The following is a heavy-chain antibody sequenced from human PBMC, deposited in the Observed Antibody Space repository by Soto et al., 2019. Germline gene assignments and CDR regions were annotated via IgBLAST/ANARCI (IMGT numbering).Heavy chain of an antibody. V-gene: IGHV4-59*01. Sequence: SETLSLTCTVSGVSISSYYWSWIRQPPGKGLEWIGYIYYSGSTNYNPSLKSRVTISVDTSKNQFSLKLSSVTAADTAVYYCARARYSRDWFDPWGQGTLVTVSS. CDR2: IYYSGST. CDR1: GVSISSYY. CDR3: ARARYSRDWFDP. J-gene: IGHJ5*02. D-gene: IGHD6-13*01.